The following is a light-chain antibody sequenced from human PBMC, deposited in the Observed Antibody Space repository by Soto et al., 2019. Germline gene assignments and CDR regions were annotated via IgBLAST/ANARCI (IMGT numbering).Light chain of an antibody. V-gene: IGKV1-5*03. J-gene: IGKJ2*01. CDR2: KAS. CDR3: QQYNSYWYT. CDR1: QSISNW. Sequence: DIQMTQSPSTLSASVGDRVTITCRASQSISNWLAWYQQKPGKAPKLLIYKASTLESGVPSRFSGSGAGTEFTLTISSLQHDDFATYFCQQYNSYWYTFGQGTKLDIK.